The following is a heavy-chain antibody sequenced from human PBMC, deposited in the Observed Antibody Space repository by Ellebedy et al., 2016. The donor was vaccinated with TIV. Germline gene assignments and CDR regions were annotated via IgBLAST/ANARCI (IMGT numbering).Heavy chain of an antibody. CDR1: GFTFSSYG. CDR2: ISYDGSNK. Sequence: GGSLRLXXAASGFTFSSYGMHWVRQAPGKGLEWVAVISYDGSNKYYADSVKGRFTISRDNSKNTLYLQMNSLRAEDTAVYYCAREHYYDSSGYFDYWGQGTLVTVSS. J-gene: IGHJ4*02. CDR3: AREHYYDSSGYFDY. V-gene: IGHV3-30*03. D-gene: IGHD3-22*01.